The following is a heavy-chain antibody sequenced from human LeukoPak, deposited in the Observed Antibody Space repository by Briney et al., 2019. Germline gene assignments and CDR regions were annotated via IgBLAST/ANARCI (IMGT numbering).Heavy chain of an antibody. J-gene: IGHJ4*02. CDR3: ATSNDAKIAPFDH. D-gene: IGHD2-21*01. V-gene: IGHV4-4*09. CDR2: INTKGET. Sequence: SETLSLTCTVSGGSMSAYQWSWVRQSPEKGLEWIGCINTKGETSYNPSLKSRVTTSVDTSKSQFSLRLTSVTAADTAVYYCATSNDAKIAPFDHWGQGAPVTVSS. CDR1: GGSMSAYQ.